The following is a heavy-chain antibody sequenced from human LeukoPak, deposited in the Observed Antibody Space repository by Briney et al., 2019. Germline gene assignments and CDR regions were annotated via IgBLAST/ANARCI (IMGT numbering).Heavy chain of an antibody. CDR2: INPSGGST. CDR1: GYTFTSYY. CDR3: ARNFAPFRTTAPRGTVFDY. V-gene: IGHV1-46*01. D-gene: IGHD2/OR15-2a*01. Sequence: AASVKVSCKASGYTFTSYYMHWVRQAPGQGLEWMGIINPSGGSTSYAQKFQGRVTMTRDTSTGTVYMELSSLRSEDTAVYYCARNFAPFRTTAPRGTVFDYWGQGTLVTVSS. J-gene: IGHJ4*02.